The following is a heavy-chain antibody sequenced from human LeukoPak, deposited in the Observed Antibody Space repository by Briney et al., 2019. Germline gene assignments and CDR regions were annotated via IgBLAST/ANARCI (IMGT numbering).Heavy chain of an antibody. CDR3: ARTIAQYSNSWLYFYYGLDV. D-gene: IGHD6-13*01. J-gene: IGHJ6*02. CDR2: ISGGSEDT. CDR1: GFSLSSYA. Sequence: PGGSLRLSCTASGFSLSSYAMSWVRQAPGKGLEWVSSISGGSEDTYYADSVKGRFTISRDNSKSTLYLQMNSLRAEDTAVYYCARTIAQYSNSWLYFYYGLDVWGQGTAVTVSS. V-gene: IGHV3-23*01.